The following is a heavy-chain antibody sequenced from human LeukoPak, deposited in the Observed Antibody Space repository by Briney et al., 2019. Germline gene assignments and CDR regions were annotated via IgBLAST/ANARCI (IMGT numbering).Heavy chain of an antibody. Sequence: SETLSLTCTVSGGSISSGGYYWSWIRQHPGKGLEWIGYIYYSGSTYYNPSLKSRVTISVDTSKNQFSLKPSSVTAADTAVYYCARDGRDVWGSYAKDWFDPWGQGTLVTVSS. CDR3: ARDGRDVWGSYAKDWFDP. J-gene: IGHJ5*02. D-gene: IGHD3-16*01. CDR2: IYYSGST. CDR1: GGSISSGGYY. V-gene: IGHV4-31*03.